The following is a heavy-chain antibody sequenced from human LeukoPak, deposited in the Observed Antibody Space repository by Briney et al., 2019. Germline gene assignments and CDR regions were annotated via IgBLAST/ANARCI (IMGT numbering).Heavy chain of an antibody. CDR2: VYSSGST. CDR3: ARTRIVGATYAFDI. J-gene: IGHJ3*02. V-gene: IGHV4-61*02. CDR1: GGSISSGSYY. Sequence: SQTLSLTCTVSGGSISSGSYYWSWIRQPAGKGLEWIGRVYSSGSTNYNPSLKSRVTISVDTSKNQFSLKLSSVTAADTAVYYCARTRIVGATYAFDIWGQGTMVTVSS. D-gene: IGHD1-26*01.